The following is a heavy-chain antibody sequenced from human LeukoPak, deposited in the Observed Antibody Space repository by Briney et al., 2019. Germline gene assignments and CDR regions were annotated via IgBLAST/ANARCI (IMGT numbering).Heavy chain of an antibody. CDR2: INHSGST. CDR1: GGSFSGYY. CDR3: ARTPAQWLVRGSRDYFDY. Sequence: SETLSLTCAVYGGSFSGYYWSWIRQPPGKGLEWIGEINHSGSTNYNPSLKSRVAISVDTSKNQFSLKLSSVTAADTAVYYCARTPAQWLVRGSRDYFDYWGQGTLVTVSS. D-gene: IGHD6-19*01. V-gene: IGHV4-34*01. J-gene: IGHJ4*02.